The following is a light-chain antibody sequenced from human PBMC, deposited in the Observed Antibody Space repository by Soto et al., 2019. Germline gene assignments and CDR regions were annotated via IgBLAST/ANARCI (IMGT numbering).Light chain of an antibody. CDR2: DAS. V-gene: IGKV3-11*01. CDR3: QQRSEWPIT. Sequence: EIVLTQSPATLSVSPGERAALSCRASQNIYTYLAWYQQKPGQAPRLFIYDASNRATGVPARFSGSGSGTDFTLTISSLEPEDFAVYYCQQRSEWPITFGQGTLLEIK. CDR1: QNIYTY. J-gene: IGKJ5*01.